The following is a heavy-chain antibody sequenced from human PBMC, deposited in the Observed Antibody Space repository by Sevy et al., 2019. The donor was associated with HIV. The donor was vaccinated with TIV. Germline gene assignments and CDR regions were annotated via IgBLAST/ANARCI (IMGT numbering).Heavy chain of an antibody. V-gene: IGHV4-4*02. J-gene: IGHJ5*02. D-gene: IGHD3-10*01. CDR2: ISHNGST. Sequence: SETLSLTCTVSGGSFSSYHWWSWVRQPPGKGLEWIGEISHNGSTNYNPSLKSRVTISLDKSKNQFSLRLPSVTAADTAVYYCARYRPTLIRGVIITRWFDPWGQGTLVTVSS. CDR1: GGSFSSYHW. CDR3: ARYRPTLIRGVIITRWFDP.